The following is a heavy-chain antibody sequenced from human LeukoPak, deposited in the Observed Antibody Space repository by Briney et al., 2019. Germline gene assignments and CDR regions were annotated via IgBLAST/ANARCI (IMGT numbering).Heavy chain of an antibody. D-gene: IGHD2-15*01. CDR3: ARAIVVVAATGYFDY. Sequence: GGSLRLSCAASGFTVSSNYMSWVRQAPGKGLEWVANIKQDGSEKYYVDSVKGRFTISRDNAKNSLYLQMNSLRAEDTAVYYCARAIVVVAATGYFDYWGQGTLVTVSS. CDR2: IKQDGSEK. CDR1: GFTVSSNY. J-gene: IGHJ4*02. V-gene: IGHV3-7*01.